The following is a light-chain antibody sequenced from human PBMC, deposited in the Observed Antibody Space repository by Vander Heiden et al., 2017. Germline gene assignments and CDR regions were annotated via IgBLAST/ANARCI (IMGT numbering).Light chain of an antibody. Sequence: QSVLTQPPSASGTPGQRVTISCSGSSSNIGSNPVNWYQQLPGTAPKLLIYSNNQRPAGVPDRFSGSKSGTSACLAISGLQSEDEADYYCAAWDDSLNARVFGGGTKLTVL. V-gene: IGLV1-44*01. CDR2: SNN. CDR3: AAWDDSLNARV. J-gene: IGLJ3*02. CDR1: SSNIGSNP.